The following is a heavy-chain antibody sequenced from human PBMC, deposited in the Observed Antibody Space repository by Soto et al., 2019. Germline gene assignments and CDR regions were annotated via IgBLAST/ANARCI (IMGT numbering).Heavy chain of an antibody. Sequence: QDQLVQSGAEVKKPGASVKVSCRASVFTSSGISWVRQAPGQRLEWMGWISTHNGNTIYAQKFQGRVIMTMDTSTTTVYMELRSLRPDDTAVYLCAREGILGLFDAYDLWGQGTMVTVSS. V-gene: IGHV1-18*04. J-gene: IGHJ3*01. CDR3: AREGILGLFDAYDL. CDR2: ISTHNGNT. CDR1: VFTSSG. D-gene: IGHD3-3*01.